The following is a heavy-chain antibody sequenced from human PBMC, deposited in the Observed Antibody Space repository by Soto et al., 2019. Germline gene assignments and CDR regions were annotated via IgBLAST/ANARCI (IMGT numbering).Heavy chain of an antibody. CDR2: ISSSSSYI. J-gene: IGHJ5*02. D-gene: IGHD3-22*01. CDR3: ARDRTQYYYDSSGHTNWFDP. Sequence: ESGGGLVKPGGSLRLSCAASGFTFSSYSMNWVRQAPGTGLEWVSSISSSSSYIYYADSVKGRFTISRDNAKNSLYLQMNSLRAEDTAVYYCARDRTQYYYDSSGHTNWFDPWGQGTLVTVSS. V-gene: IGHV3-21*01. CDR1: GFTFSSYS.